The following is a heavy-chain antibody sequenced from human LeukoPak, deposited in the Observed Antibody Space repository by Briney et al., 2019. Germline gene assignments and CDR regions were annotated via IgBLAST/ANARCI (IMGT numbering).Heavy chain of an antibody. V-gene: IGHV4-4*07. CDR1: GGSISSYY. CDR3: ARAGTYYDFWSGYGLDY. D-gene: IGHD3-3*01. CDR2: IYTSGST. Sequence: SETLSLTCTVSGGSISSYYWSWIRQPAGRGLEWIGRIYTSGSTNYNPSLKSRVTISVDTSKNQFSLKLSSVTAADTAVYYCARAGTYYDFWSGYGLDYWGQGTLVTVSS. J-gene: IGHJ4*02.